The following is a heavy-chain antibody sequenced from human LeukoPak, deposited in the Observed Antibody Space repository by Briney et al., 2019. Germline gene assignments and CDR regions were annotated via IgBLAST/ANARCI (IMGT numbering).Heavy chain of an antibody. CDR2: IYYSGST. D-gene: IGHD3-22*01. V-gene: IGHV4-31*03. CDR1: GGSISSGGYY. Sequence: KTSQTLSLTCTVSGGSISSGGYYWSWIRQHPGKGLEWIGYIYYSGSTYYNPSLKSRVTISVDTSKNQFSLKLNSVTAADTAVYYCARVNYDSSGYYYDYWGQGTLVTVSS. J-gene: IGHJ4*02. CDR3: ARVNYDSSGYYYDY.